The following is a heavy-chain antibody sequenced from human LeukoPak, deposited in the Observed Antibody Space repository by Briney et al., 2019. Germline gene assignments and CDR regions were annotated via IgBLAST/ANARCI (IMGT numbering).Heavy chain of an antibody. D-gene: IGHD3-9*01. V-gene: IGHV1-69*13. CDR1: GGTFSSYA. Sequence: GASVKVSCKASGGTFSSYAISWVRQAPGQGLEWMGGIIPIFGTANYAQKFQGRVTITADESTSTAYMELSSLRSEDTAVYYCAREGRYFDWFSAHPTYYYYMDVWGKGTTVTISS. CDR2: IIPIFGTA. CDR3: AREGRYFDWFSAHPTYYYYMDV. J-gene: IGHJ6*03.